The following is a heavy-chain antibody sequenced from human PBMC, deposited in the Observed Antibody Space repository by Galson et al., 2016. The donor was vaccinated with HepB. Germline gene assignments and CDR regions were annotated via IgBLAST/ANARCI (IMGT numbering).Heavy chain of an antibody. CDR1: GGSITDYR. CDR2: FYGSGRT. Sequence: ETLSLTCSVSGGSITDYRWSWIRQPPGKGLEWVGYFYGSGRTDYNPSLKSRVTLSVDTSKNQFSLKLSSMTAADTAVYYCARSGTYYIFDFWGQGTLVTVSS. CDR3: ARSGTYYIFDF. D-gene: IGHD3-22*01. V-gene: IGHV4-59*01. J-gene: IGHJ4*02.